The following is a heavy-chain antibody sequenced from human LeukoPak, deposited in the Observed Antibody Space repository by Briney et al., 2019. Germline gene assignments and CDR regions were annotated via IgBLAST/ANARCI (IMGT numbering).Heavy chain of an antibody. CDR3: ARRPWGGMDV. J-gene: IGHJ6*02. CDR1: GGSISTYY. V-gene: IGHV4-59*01. D-gene: IGHD1-26*01. Sequence: SETLSLTCTVSGGSISTYYWNWIRQPPAKGLEWIGYINSGSTNYNPSLKSRDTISVDTSKNQFSLKLSSVTAADTAVYYCARRPWGGMDVWGQGTTVIVSS. CDR2: INSGST.